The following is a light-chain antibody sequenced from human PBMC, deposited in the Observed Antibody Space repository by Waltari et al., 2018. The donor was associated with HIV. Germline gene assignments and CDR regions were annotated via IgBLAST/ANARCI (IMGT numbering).Light chain of an antibody. CDR2: SNN. J-gene: IGLJ1*01. V-gene: IGLV1-44*01. CDR1: SSSIGSNT. Sequence: QSVLTQPPSASGTPGQRVTISCSGRSSSIGSNTVNWYQQLPGTAPKLLIYSNNQRPSGVPDRFSGSKSGTSVSLAISGLQSEDEADYSCAAWDDNLNAYVFGSGTKVTVL. CDR3: AAWDDNLNAYV.